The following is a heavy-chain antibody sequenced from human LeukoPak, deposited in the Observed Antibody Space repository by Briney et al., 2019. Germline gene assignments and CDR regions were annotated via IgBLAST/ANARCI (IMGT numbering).Heavy chain of an antibody. D-gene: IGHD3-16*01. Sequence: SETLSLTCTVSGGSISSYYWSWIRQPAGKGLEWIGRNYTSGSTNYNPSLKSRVTMSVDTSKNQFSLKLSSVTAADTAVYYCARDLVTFGGVAFDYWGQGTLVTVSS. CDR3: ARDLVTFGGVAFDY. J-gene: IGHJ4*02. V-gene: IGHV4-4*07. CDR2: NYTSGST. CDR1: GGSISSYY.